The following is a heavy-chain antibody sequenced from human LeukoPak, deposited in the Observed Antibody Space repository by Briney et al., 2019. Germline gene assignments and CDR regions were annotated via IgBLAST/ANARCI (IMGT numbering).Heavy chain of an antibody. CDR1: GITINTFW. V-gene: IGHV3-74*01. J-gene: IGHJ6*04. Sequence: GGSLRLSCAASGITINTFWFHWVRQAPGQGLVWVARINADGSITRYADSVKGRFTISKDSAENTLLLQMSSLRAEDTAVYYCVKDQRQYDAYVYQGMDVWGNGTTVTVSS. CDR3: VKDQRQYDAYVYQGMDV. D-gene: IGHD3-16*01. CDR2: INADGSIT.